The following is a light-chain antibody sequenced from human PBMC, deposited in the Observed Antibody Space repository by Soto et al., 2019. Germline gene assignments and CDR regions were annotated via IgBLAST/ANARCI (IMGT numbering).Light chain of an antibody. J-gene: IGKJ4*01. Sequence: ETVMTQSPATLSVSPGERATLSCGASQSVSTNLAWYQQKPGQVPRLLISGASTRASDIPARFSGSGSGTEFTLTISSLPPEDSAVYYCQQYNEWPLTFGGGNKVEIE. V-gene: IGKV3-15*01. CDR2: GAS. CDR3: QQYNEWPLT. CDR1: QSVSTN.